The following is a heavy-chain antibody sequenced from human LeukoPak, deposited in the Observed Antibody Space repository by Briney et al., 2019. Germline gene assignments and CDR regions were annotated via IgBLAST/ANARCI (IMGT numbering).Heavy chain of an antibody. D-gene: IGHD3-22*01. Sequence: PSETLSLTCTVSGGSISSGSYFWSWIRQPAGKGLEWIGRIYTSGGTNYNPSLKSRVTISVDTSKNQFSLKLTSVTAADTAVYYCTRAASSGPLFTYHMDVWGKGTTVTVSS. J-gene: IGHJ6*03. CDR1: GGSISSGSYF. CDR3: TRAASSGPLFTYHMDV. CDR2: IYTSGGT. V-gene: IGHV4-61*02.